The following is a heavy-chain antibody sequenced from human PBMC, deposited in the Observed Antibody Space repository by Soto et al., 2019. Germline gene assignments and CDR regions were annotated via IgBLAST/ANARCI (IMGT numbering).Heavy chain of an antibody. CDR1: GYTFTGYY. J-gene: IGHJ4*02. V-gene: IGHV1-2*02. D-gene: IGHD3-9*01. CDR2: INPNSGGT. CDR3: ARDRDYDILTGYYVDY. Sequence: ASVKVSCKASGYTFTGYYMRWVRQAPGQGLEWMGWINPNSGGTNYAQKFQGRVTMTRDTSISTAYMELSRLRSDDTAVYYCARDRDYDILTGYYVDYWGQGTLVTVSS.